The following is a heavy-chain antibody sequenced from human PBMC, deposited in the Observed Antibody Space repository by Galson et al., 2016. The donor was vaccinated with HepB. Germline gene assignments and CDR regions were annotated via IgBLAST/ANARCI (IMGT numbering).Heavy chain of an antibody. CDR3: AHNPSGYYGGSFHH. CDR2: IYWDDDK. V-gene: IGHV2-5*02. CDR1: GFSLRTSGVG. Sequence: PALVKPTQTLTLTCTFSGFSLRTSGVGVGWIRQSPGKALDWLALIYWDDDKRYSPSLRNRLPNTKDTSKNQVVLTMTNMDPVDTGTYYCAHNPSGYYGGSFHHWGQGTLVIVSS. D-gene: IGHD4-23*01. J-gene: IGHJ1*01.